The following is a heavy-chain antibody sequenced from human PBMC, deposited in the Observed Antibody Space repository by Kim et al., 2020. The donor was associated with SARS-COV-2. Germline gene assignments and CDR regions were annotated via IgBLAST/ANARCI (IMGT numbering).Heavy chain of an antibody. J-gene: IGHJ5*02. CDR3: ARVSRSGYNGYDP. V-gene: IGHV3-11*05. CDR1: GFSFSDDY. D-gene: IGHD5-12*01. CDR2: ISSKSGYT. Sequence: GGSLRLSCAASGFSFSDDYMSWIRQAPGKGLEWLSYISSKSGYTNYADSVKGRFTISTDNAKNTLNLHMNSLRVEDSAVYYCARVSRSGYNGYDP.